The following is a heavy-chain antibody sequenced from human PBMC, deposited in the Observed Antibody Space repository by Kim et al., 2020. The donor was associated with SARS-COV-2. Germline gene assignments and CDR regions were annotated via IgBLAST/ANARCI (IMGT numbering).Heavy chain of an antibody. V-gene: IGHV3-30*04. CDR2: ISYDGSNK. CDR3: ARDPRGALDY. CDR1: GFTFSSYA. J-gene: IGHJ4*02. Sequence: GGSLRLSCAASGFTFSSYAMHWVRQAPGKGLEWVAVISYDGSNKYYADSVKGRFTISRDNSKNTLYLQMNSLRAEDTAVYYCARDPRGALDYRGQGTLVT.